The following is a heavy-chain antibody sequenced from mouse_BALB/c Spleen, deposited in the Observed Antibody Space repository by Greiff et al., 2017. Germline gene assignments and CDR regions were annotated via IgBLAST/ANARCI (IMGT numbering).Heavy chain of an antibody. J-gene: IGHJ1*01. V-gene: IGHV1S81*02. CDR3: TRDRFDV. CDR1: GYTFTSYY. Sequence: VQVVESGAELVKPGASVKLSCKASGYTFTSYYMYWVKQRPGQGLEWIGEINPSNGGTNFNEKFKSKATLTVDKSSSTAYMQLSSLTSEDSAVYYCTRDRFDVWGAGTTVTVSS. CDR2: INPSNGGT.